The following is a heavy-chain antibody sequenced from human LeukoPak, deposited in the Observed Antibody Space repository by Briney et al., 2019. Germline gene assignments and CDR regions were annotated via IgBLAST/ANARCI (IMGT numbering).Heavy chain of an antibody. CDR3: ARIRDLRYCSSTSCRGYFDY. D-gene: IGHD2-2*01. Sequence: SETLSLTCAVYGGSFSGYYWSWIRQPPGKGLEWIGEINHSGSTNYNPSLKSRVTISVDTSKNQFSLKLSSVTAADTAVYYCARIRDLRYCSSTSCRGYFDYWGQGTLVTVSS. J-gene: IGHJ4*02. CDR2: INHSGST. CDR1: GGSFSGYY. V-gene: IGHV4-34*01.